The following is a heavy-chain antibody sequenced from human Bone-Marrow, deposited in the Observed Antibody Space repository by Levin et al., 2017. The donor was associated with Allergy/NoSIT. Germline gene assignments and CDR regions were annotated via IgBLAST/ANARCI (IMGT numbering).Heavy chain of an antibody. D-gene: IGHD2-2*01. CDR1: GFTFSSYA. CDR2: ISYDGSNK. Sequence: GESLKISCAASGFTFSSYAMHWVRQAPGKGLEWVAVISYDGSNKYYADSVKGRFTISRDNSKNTLYLQMNSLRAEDTAVYYCARDTLSSVSLVPAATSRLSTPDTDAFDIWGQGTMVTVSS. V-gene: IGHV3-30-3*01. J-gene: IGHJ3*02. CDR3: ARDTLSSVSLVPAATSRLSTPDTDAFDI.